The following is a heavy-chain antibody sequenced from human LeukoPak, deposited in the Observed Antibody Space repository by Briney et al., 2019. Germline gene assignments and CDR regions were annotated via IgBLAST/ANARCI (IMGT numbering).Heavy chain of an antibody. D-gene: IGHD4-17*01. J-gene: IGHJ4*02. CDR1: GGSISSYY. CDR3: ARSSNNGDYDY. Sequence: TSETLSLTCTVSGGSISSYYWSWIRQPAGKGLEWIGRIYTSGSTNYNRSLKSRVTMSVDTSKNQFSLKLSSVTAADTAVYYCARSSNNGDYDYWGQGTLVTVSS. V-gene: IGHV4-4*07. CDR2: IYTSGST.